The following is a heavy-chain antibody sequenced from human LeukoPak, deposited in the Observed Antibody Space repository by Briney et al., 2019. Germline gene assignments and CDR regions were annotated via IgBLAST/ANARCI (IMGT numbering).Heavy chain of an antibody. J-gene: IGHJ6*02. Sequence: PSQTLSLTCTVSGGSISSSSYYWGWIRQPPGKGLEWIGSIYYSGSTYYNPSLKSRVTISVDTSKNQFSLKLSSVTAADTAVYYCARRAPYYDSSGYYQYYYYGMDVWGQGTTVTVSS. V-gene: IGHV4-39*07. D-gene: IGHD3-22*01. CDR3: ARRAPYYDSSGYYQYYYYGMDV. CDR1: GGSISSSSYY. CDR2: IYYSGST.